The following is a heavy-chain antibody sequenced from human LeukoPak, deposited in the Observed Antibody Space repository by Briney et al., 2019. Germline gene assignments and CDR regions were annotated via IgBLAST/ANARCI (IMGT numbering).Heavy chain of an antibody. CDR1: GFAFDSYW. V-gene: IGHV3-7*03. D-gene: IGHD1-26*01. J-gene: IGHJ4*02. CDR3: ARDWELIY. CDR2: IKQDGSEK. Sequence: PGGSLRLSCAASGFAFDSYWMIWVRQAPGKGLEWVANIKQDGSEKYYVDSVRGRFTISRDNAKSSLYLQMNSLRVEDTAVYYCARDWELIYWGQGTLVTVSS.